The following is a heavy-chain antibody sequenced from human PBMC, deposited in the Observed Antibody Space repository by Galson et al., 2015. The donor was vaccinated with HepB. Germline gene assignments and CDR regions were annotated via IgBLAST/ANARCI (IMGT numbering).Heavy chain of an antibody. CDR1: GYTFTSYG. CDR2: ISAYNGNT. CDR3: ARDPGYYDSSGYYGWDAFDI. J-gene: IGHJ3*02. D-gene: IGHD3-22*01. Sequence: SVKVSCKASGYTFTSYGISWVRQAPGQGLEWMGWISAYNGNTNYAQKLQGRVTMTTDTSTSTAYMELRSLRSDDTAVYYCARDPGYYDSSGYYGWDAFDIWDQGTMVTVSS. V-gene: IGHV1-18*01.